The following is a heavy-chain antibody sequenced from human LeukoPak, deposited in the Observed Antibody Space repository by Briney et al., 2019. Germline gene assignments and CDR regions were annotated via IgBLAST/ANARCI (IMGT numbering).Heavy chain of an antibody. J-gene: IGHJ4*02. CDR3: AKRDTSDSKYFDY. CDR1: GFTFSSYG. Sequence: GGSLRLSCAASGFTFSSYGMNWVRQAPGKGLEWVSAISGSGFSTYYADSVKGRFTISRDNSKNTLYLQMNSLRAEDTAVYYCAKRDTSDSKYFDYWVQGTGAT. D-gene: IGHD6-19*01. CDR2: ISGSGFST. V-gene: IGHV3-23*01.